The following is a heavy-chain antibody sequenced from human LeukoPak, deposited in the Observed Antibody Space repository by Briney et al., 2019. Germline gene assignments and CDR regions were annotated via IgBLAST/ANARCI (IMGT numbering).Heavy chain of an antibody. CDR1: GFTFDDYA. J-gene: IGHJ6*03. V-gene: IGHV3-30*02. D-gene: IGHD2-2*01. CDR3: AKAGYCSSTSCFPYYYYMDV. CDR2: IRYDGSNK. Sequence: GGSLRLSCAASGFTFDDYAMHWVRQAPGKGLEWVAFIRYDGSNKYYADSVKGRFTISRDNSKNTLYLQMYSLRAEDTAVYYCAKAGYCSSTSCFPYYYYMDVWGKGTTVTVSS.